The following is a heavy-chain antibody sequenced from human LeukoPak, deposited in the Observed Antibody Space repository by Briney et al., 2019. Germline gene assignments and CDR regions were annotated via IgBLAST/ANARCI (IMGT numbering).Heavy chain of an antibody. Sequence: GGSLRLSCAASGFTVNTNYMTWVRQAPGKGLEWVSITYAGGMTYYADSVKGRFTISRDNSKDVLYLQMNSLRAADTAVYYCARAHPPSGYDLGDFDYWGQGTLVTVSS. CDR3: ARAHPPSGYDLGDFDY. J-gene: IGHJ4*02. CDR1: GFTVNTNY. D-gene: IGHD5-12*01. V-gene: IGHV3-66*02. CDR2: TYAGGMT.